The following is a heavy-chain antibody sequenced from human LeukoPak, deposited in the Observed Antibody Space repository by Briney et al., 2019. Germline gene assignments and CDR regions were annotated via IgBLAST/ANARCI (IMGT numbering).Heavy chain of an antibody. D-gene: IGHD3-10*01. Sequence: ASVKVSCKASGYTFTAYYMHWVRQAPGQGVEWMGWINPNTGDTNYEQKFQGRVTMTRDTSISTAYMVLSRLRSDDTAVYYCARATGDRRILGFWGRGTLVTVSS. J-gene: IGHJ2*01. CDR1: GYTFTAYY. CDR3: ARATGDRRILGF. CDR2: INPNTGDT. V-gene: IGHV1-2*02.